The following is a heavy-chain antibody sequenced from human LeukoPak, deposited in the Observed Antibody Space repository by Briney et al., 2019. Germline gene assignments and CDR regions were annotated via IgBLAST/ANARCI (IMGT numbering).Heavy chain of an antibody. CDR2: MNPNSGNT. J-gene: IGHJ4*02. Sequence: VASVKVSCKASGGTFSSYAISWVRQATGQGLEWMGWMNPNSGNTGYAQKFQGRVTITRNTSISTAYMELSSLRSEDPAVYYCARAWPGTYYDFWSGYKSYYFDYWGQGTLVTVSS. CDR3: ARAWPGTYYDFWSGYKSYYFDY. V-gene: IGHV1-8*03. D-gene: IGHD3-3*01. CDR1: GGTFSSYA.